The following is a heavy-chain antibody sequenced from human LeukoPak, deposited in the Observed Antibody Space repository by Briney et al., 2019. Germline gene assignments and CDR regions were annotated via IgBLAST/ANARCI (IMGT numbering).Heavy chain of an antibody. CDR3: ARRLRAMEVQGTGAFDI. V-gene: IGHV4-39*01. D-gene: IGHD5-18*01. J-gene: IGHJ3*02. Sequence: SETLFLTCTVSGGSISSSSYYWGWIRQPPGKGLEWIGDIYYSGSTYYNPSLKIRITISVDTSKNQFSLKLSSVTAADTAVYYCARRLRAMEVQGTGAFDIWGQGTMVTVSS. CDR1: GGSISSSSYY. CDR2: IYYSGST.